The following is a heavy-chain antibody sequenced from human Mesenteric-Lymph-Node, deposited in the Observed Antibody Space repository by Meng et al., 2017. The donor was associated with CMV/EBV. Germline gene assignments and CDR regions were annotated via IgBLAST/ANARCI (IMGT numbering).Heavy chain of an antibody. D-gene: IGHD4-23*01. V-gene: IGHV4-34*01. Sequence: HVQRTRGCGGVLKPSETLALPCAVYGGSFSGYAWSWVRQPPGQGLEWIGEINHSGSTNYNPSLKSRVTISVDTSKNQFSLKLSSVTAADTAVYYCARHQRWLKSEGSFYYWGQGTLVTVSS. J-gene: IGHJ4*02. CDR2: INHSGST. CDR3: ARHQRWLKSEGSFYY. CDR1: GGSFSGYA.